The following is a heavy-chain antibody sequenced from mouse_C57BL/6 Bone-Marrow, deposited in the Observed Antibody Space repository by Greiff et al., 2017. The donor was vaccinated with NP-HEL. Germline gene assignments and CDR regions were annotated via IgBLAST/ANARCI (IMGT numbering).Heavy chain of an antibody. CDR2: INPNNGGT. CDR3: ASFDGYPFAY. V-gene: IGHV1-26*01. Sequence: EVQLQQSGPELVKPGASVKISCKASGYTFTDYYMNWVKQSHGKSLEWIGDINPNNGGTSYNQKFKGKATLTVDKSSSTAYMERRSLTSEDSAVYYCASFDGYPFAYWGQGTLVTVSA. CDR1: GYTFTDYY. D-gene: IGHD2-3*01. J-gene: IGHJ3*01.